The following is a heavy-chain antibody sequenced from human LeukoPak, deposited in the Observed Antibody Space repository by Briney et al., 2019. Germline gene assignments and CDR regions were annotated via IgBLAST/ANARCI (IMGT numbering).Heavy chain of an antibody. J-gene: IGHJ6*03. V-gene: IGHV4-38-2*02. D-gene: IGHD3-10*01. CDR3: ARGFRGFNYAPRYYYYMDV. Sequence: PSETLSLTCTVSGYSISSGYYRGWIRQPPGKGLEWIGSIYHSGSTNYNPSLKSRVTISVDTSKNQFSLKLSSVTAADTAVYYCARGFRGFNYAPRYYYYMDVWGKGTTVTVSS. CDR2: IYHSGST. CDR1: GYSISSGYY.